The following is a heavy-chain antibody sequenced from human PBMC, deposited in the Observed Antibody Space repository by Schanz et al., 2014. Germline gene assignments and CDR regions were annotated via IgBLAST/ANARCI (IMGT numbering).Heavy chain of an antibody. CDR3: ARARGSNRGPRKYYFDY. Sequence: VQLVESGGGLVQPGESLRVSCAASGFTFSNYWMSWVRQAPGKGLEWIGEINHSGSTNYNPSLKSRVTISVDTSKNHFSLKVRSVTAADTAVYYCARARGSNRGPRKYYFDYWGQGTLVTVSS. V-gene: IGHV4-34*01. J-gene: IGHJ4*02. CDR2: INHSGST. CDR1: GFTFSNYW.